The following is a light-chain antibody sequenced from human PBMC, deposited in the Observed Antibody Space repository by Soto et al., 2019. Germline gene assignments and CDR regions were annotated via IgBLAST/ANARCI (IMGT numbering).Light chain of an antibody. CDR3: QQYSNWPPWT. CDR1: QSVSSN. V-gene: IGKV3-15*01. J-gene: IGKJ1*01. Sequence: EIVLTQSPATLSLSPGERATLSCRASQSVSSNLAWYQQKPDQAPRLLIYGASTRATGIPARFSGSGSGTEFTLTISSLQSEDFAVYYCQQYSNWPPWTFGQGTKVDIK. CDR2: GAS.